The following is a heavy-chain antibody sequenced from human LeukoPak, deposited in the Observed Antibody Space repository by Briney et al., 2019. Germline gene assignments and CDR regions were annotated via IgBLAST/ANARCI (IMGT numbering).Heavy chain of an antibody. Sequence: PSETLSLTCTVSGGSISSSTYYWGWIRQPPGTGLEWIGSIYYSGNTYYNPSLKSRVTISVDTSKNQFSLKLSSVTAADTAVYYCARDLGGNYYPDAFDIWGQGTMVTVSS. V-gene: IGHV4-39*07. J-gene: IGHJ3*02. CDR2: IYYSGNT. CDR1: GGSISSSTYY. CDR3: ARDLGGNYYPDAFDI. D-gene: IGHD1-26*01.